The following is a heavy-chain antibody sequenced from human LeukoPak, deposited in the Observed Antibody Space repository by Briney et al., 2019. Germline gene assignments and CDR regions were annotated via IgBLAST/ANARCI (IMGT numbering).Heavy chain of an antibody. CDR1: GGSFSGYY. CDR2: IYYSGST. V-gene: IGHV4-39*01. J-gene: IGHJ5*02. D-gene: IGHD3-22*01. CDR3: ARHSGLITMIVNWFDP. Sequence: PSETLSLTCAVYGGSFSGYYWGWIRQPPGKGLEWIGSIYYSGSTYYNPSLKSRVTIPVDTSKNQFSLKLSSVTAADTAVYYCARHSGLITMIVNWFDPWGQGTLVTVSS.